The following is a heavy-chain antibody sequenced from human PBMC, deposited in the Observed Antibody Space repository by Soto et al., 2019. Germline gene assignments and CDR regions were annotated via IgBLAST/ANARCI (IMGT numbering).Heavy chain of an antibody. V-gene: IGHV4-61*01. CDR1: GGSVSSGSYY. Sequence: QVQLQESGPGLVKPSETLSLTCTVSGGSVSSGSYYWSWIRQPPGKGLEWIGYIYYSGSTNYNPSLKRRVTISVDTSKNQFSLKLSSVTAADTAVYYCARDDYTVYGMDVWGQGTTVTVSS. CDR2: IYYSGST. CDR3: ARDDYTVYGMDV. J-gene: IGHJ6*02. D-gene: IGHD3-3*01.